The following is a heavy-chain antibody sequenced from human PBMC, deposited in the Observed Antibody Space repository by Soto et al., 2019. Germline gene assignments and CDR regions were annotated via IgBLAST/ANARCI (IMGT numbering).Heavy chain of an antibody. CDR2: INWNGGST. D-gene: IGHD5-12*01. CDR1: GFTFYDYG. V-gene: IGHV3-20*01. Sequence: EVQLVESGGGVVRPGGSLRLSCAASGFTFYDYGMSWVRQAPGKGLEWVSGINWNGGSTGYADSVKGRFTISRDNAKKSLYLQMNSLRAEDTALYHCARDHRSGYDYPNAFSPQSDAFDIWGQGTMVTVSS. CDR3: ARDHRSGYDYPNAFSPQSDAFDI. J-gene: IGHJ3*02.